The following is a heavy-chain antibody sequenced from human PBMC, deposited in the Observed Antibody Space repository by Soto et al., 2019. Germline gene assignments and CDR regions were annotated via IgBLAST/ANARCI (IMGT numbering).Heavy chain of an antibody. CDR3: ARGYSSGWSYYYYYYGMDV. V-gene: IGHV4-30-4*01. CDR2: IYYSGST. D-gene: IGHD6-19*01. CDR1: GGSISSGDYY. J-gene: IGHJ6*02. Sequence: SETLSLTCTVSGGSISSGDYYWSWIRQPPGKGLEWIGYIYYSGSTYYNPSLKSRVTISVDTSKNQFSLKLSSVTAADTAVYYCARGYSSGWSYYYYYYGMDVWGQGTTVTVSS.